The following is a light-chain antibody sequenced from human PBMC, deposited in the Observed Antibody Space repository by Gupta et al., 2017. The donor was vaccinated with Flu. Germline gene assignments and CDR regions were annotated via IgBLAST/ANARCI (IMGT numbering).Light chain of an antibody. CDR1: QSISSW. J-gene: IGKJ4*01. Sequence: DIQMTQSPSTLSASVGDRVTITCRASQSISSWLAWYQQKAGKAPKLLIYKASILESGVPSRFSGSGSGTEFTLTISSLQPDDLAAYYCQQYEAYPLTFGGGTKVGIK. V-gene: IGKV1-5*03. CDR2: KAS. CDR3: QQYEAYPLT.